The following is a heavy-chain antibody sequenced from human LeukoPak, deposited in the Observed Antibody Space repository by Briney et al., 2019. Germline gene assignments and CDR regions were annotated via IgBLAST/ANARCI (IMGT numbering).Heavy chain of an antibody. D-gene: IGHD6-13*01. V-gene: IGHV1-24*01. CDR3: ATDQESSSWYYGMDV. CDR1: GYTLTELS. J-gene: IGHJ6*02. CDR2: FDPEDGET. Sequence: ASVKVSCKVSGYTLTELSMHWVRQALGKGLEWMGGFDPEDGETIYAQKFQGRVTMTEDTSTDTAYVELSSLRSEDTAVYYCATDQESSSWYYGMDVWGQGTRSPSP.